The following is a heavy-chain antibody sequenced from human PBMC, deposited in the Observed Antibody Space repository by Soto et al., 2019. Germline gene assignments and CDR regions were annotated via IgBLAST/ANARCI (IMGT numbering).Heavy chain of an antibody. CDR1: GYTFTSYA. CDR3: ARSPYCGGDCPPGWFDP. V-gene: IGHV1-3*01. CDR2: INAGNGNT. Sequence: ASVKLSCKDSGYTFTSYAMHWVRQAPGQRLEWMGWINAGNGNTKYSQKFQGRVTITRDTSASTAYMELSSLRSEDTAVYYCARSPYCGGDCPPGWFDPWGQGTLVTVSS. J-gene: IGHJ5*02. D-gene: IGHD2-21*02.